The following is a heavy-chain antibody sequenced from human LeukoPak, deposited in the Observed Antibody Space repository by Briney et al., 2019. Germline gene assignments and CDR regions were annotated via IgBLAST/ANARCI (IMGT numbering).Heavy chain of an antibody. J-gene: IGHJ4*02. CDR3: ARSQRGYCSGGSCSADY. CDR2: IYYSGST. D-gene: IGHD2-15*01. V-gene: IGHV4-59*01. CDR1: GGSISSYY. Sequence: PSETLSLTCTVSGGSISSYYWSWIRQPPGKGLEWIGYIYYSGSTNYNPSLKSRVTISVDTSKNQFSLELRSVTAADTAVYYCARSQRGYCSGGSCSADYWGQGTLVIVSS.